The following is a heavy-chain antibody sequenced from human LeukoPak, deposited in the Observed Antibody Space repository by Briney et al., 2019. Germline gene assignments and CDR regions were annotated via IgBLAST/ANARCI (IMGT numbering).Heavy chain of an antibody. CDR2: IYYSGST. Sequence: RTSETLSLTCTVSGGSISSYYWSWIRQPPGKGLEWIGYIYYSGSTNYNPSLKSRVTISVDTSKNQFSLKLSSVTAADTAVYYCARDVRGWYVFDIWGQGTMVTVSS. D-gene: IGHD6-19*01. V-gene: IGHV4-59*12. J-gene: IGHJ3*02. CDR3: ARDVRGWYVFDI. CDR1: GGSISSYY.